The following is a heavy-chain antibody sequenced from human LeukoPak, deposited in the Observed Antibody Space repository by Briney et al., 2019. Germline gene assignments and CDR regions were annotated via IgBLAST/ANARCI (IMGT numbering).Heavy chain of an antibody. CDR1: GFTFDDYA. D-gene: IGHD1-26*01. CDR3: AKDFSDSGSYCMDV. CDR2: ISWNSGSI. V-gene: IGHV3-9*01. J-gene: IGHJ6*02. Sequence: PGGSLRLSCAASGFTFDDYAMHWVRQAPGKGLEWVSGISWNSGSIGYADSVKGRFTISRDNAKNSLYLQMNSLRAEDTALYYCAKDFSDSGSYCMDVWGQGTTVTVSS.